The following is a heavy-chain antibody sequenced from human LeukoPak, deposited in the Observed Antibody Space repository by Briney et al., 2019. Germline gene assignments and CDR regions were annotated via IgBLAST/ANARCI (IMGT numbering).Heavy chain of an antibody. CDR2: ISSSGSTI. CDR1: GFTFSDYY. Sequence: SLRPSCAAPGFTFSDYYMSWIRQAPGKGLEWVSYISSSGSTIYYADSVKGRFTISRDNAKNSLCLQMNSLRAEDTAVYYCASAPRADYYYGMDVWGQGTTVTVSS. CDR3: ASAPRADYYYGMDV. J-gene: IGHJ6*02. V-gene: IGHV3-11*01.